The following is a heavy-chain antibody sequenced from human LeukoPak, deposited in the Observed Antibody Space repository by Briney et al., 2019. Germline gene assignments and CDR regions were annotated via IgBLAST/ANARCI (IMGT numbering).Heavy chain of an antibody. V-gene: IGHV3-23*01. CDR1: GFTVSNNF. D-gene: IGHD2-2*01. Sequence: PGGSLRLSCAASGFTVSNNFMSWVRQAPGKGLEWVSAISGSGGSTYYADSVKGRFTISRDNSKNTLYLQMNSLRAEDTAVYYCAKKESRYCSSTSCLIGMDVWGQRTTVTVSS. CDR3: AKKESRYCSSTSCLIGMDV. J-gene: IGHJ6*02. CDR2: ISGSGGST.